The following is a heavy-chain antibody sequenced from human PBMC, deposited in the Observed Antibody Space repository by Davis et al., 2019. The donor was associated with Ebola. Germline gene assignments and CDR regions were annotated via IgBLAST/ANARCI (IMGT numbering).Heavy chain of an antibody. CDR3: ARVRGYSIRGNDY. V-gene: IGHV1-18*01. CDR2: ISPYNGNT. D-gene: IGHD5-12*01. Sequence: AASVTVSCQASGYTFTSYGISWVRQAPGQGLEWMGWISPYNGNTKYARKLQGRVTMTTDTSTSTAYMELRSLRSDDTAVYYCARVRGYSIRGNDYWGQGTLVTVSS. J-gene: IGHJ4*02. CDR1: GYTFTSYG.